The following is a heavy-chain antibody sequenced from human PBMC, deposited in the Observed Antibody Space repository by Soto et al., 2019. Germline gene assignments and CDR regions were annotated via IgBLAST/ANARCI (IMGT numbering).Heavy chain of an antibody. CDR3: AKDFKVSGGHYGTLNYYYGMDV. V-gene: IGHV3-30*18. J-gene: IGHJ6*02. Sequence: SLRLSCAASGFTFSTYGMQWVRQAPGKGLEWVAVISYDGYLKYYVDAVKGRFTVARDNSKNTLFLEMNSLRVEDTAVYFCAKDFKVSGGHYGTLNYYYGMDVWGQGXTVTVYS. CDR1: GFTFSTYG. D-gene: IGHD3-10*01. CDR2: ISYDGYLK.